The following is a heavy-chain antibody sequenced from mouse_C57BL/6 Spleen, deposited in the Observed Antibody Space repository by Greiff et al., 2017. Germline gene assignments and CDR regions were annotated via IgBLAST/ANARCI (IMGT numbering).Heavy chain of an antibody. CDR3: ARRGLGWYFDV. V-gene: IGHV1-50*01. D-gene: IGHD4-1*01. CDR2: IDPSDSYT. J-gene: IGHJ1*03. CDR1: GYTFTSYW. Sequence: VQLQQPGAELVKPGASVKLSCKASGYTFTSYWMQWVKQRPGQGLEWIGEIDPSDSYTNYNQKFKGQATLPVDTSSSTAYMQLSSRTSEDSAVYYCARRGLGWYFDVWGTGTTVTVSS.